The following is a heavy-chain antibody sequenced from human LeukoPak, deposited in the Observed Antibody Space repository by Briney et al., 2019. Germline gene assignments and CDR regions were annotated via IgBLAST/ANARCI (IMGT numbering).Heavy chain of an antibody. D-gene: IGHD2-2*01. Sequence: SQTLSLTCTVSGGSISSGSYYWSWIRQPAGKGLEWIGRIYTSGSTNYNPSLKSRVTMSVDTSKNQFSLKLSSVTAADTAVYYCARGARYCSSTSCSYYMDVWGKGTTVTVSS. V-gene: IGHV4-61*02. CDR3: ARGARYCSSTSCSYYMDV. CDR2: IYTSGST. J-gene: IGHJ6*03. CDR1: GGSISSGSYY.